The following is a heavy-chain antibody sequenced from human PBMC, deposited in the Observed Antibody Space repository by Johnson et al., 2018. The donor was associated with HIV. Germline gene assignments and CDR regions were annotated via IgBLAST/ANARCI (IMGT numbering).Heavy chain of an antibody. D-gene: IGHD3-10*01. J-gene: IGHJ3*02. CDR3: AKESGHFDAVASDI. Sequence: EVQVLESGGGLVQPGGSLRLACAASGFTFSNYDMHWVRQVTGKGLEWVSSIGTTGDTYYPGSVKGRFTISRDNSKNTLYLQMNSLRAEDTAVYYCAKESGHFDAVASDIWGQGTMVTVSS. CDR2: IGTTGDT. CDR1: GFTFSNYD. V-gene: IGHV3-13*01.